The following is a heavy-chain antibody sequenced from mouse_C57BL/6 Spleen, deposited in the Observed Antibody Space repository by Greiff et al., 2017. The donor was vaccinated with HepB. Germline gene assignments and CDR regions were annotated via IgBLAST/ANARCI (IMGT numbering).Heavy chain of an antibody. D-gene: IGHD2-4*01. CDR3: ARGDYDEYYYAMDY. V-gene: IGHV1-55*01. J-gene: IGHJ4*01. CDR2: IYPGSGST. Sequence: VQLQQSGAELVKPGASVKMSCKASGYTFTSYWITWVKQRPGQGLEWIGDIYPGSGSTNYNEKFKSKATLTVDTSSSTAYMQLSSLTSEDSAVYYCARGDYDEYYYAMDYWGQGTSVTVSS. CDR1: GYTFTSYW.